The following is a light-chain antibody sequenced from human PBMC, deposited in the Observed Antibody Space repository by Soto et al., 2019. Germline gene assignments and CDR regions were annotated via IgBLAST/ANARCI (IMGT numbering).Light chain of an antibody. CDR2: EDT. CDR3: GAWDRSLTEVV. Sequence: QSVLTQPPSVSAAPGQRVTISCSGSSSNLGHHYVSWYQQFSGTAPKLLIYEDTNRPSGIPDRFSGSKSGTAATLSITGLQTGDEADYYCGAWDRSLTEVVFGGGTKVTVL. V-gene: IGLV1-51*02. CDR1: SSNLGHHY. J-gene: IGLJ2*01.